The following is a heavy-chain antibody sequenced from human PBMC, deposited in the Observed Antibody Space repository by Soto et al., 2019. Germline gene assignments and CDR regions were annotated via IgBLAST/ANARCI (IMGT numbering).Heavy chain of an antibody. J-gene: IGHJ6*02. CDR1: GGSISSGGYY. CDR3: ARDGDSYGYEPLYGMDV. D-gene: IGHD5-18*01. CDR2: IYYSGGT. Sequence: PSETLSLTCTVSGGSISSGGYYWSWIRQHPGKGLEWIGYIYYSGGTYYNPSLKSRVTISVDTSKNQFSLKLSSVTAADTAVYYCARDGDSYGYEPLYGMDVWGQGTTVTVSS. V-gene: IGHV4-31*03.